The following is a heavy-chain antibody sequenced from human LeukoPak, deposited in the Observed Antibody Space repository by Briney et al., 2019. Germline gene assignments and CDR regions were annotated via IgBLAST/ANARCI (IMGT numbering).Heavy chain of an antibody. CDR3: TGGRDYFDY. Sequence: ASVKVSCKASGGTFSSYAISWVRQAPGQGLEWMGWINPNSGGTNYAQKFQGRVTMTRDMSISTAYMELSRLRSDDTAVYYCTGGRDYFDYWGQGTLVTVSS. V-gene: IGHV1-2*02. J-gene: IGHJ4*02. D-gene: IGHD1-26*01. CDR2: INPNSGGT. CDR1: GGTFSSYA.